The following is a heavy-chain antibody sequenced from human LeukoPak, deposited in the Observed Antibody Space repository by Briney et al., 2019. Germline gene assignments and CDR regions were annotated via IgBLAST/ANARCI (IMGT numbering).Heavy chain of an antibody. D-gene: IGHD3-22*01. Sequence: ASVKVSCKASGYTFTSYGISWVRQAPGQGLEWMGWISAYNGNTNYAQKLQGRVTMTTDTSTSTAYMELRSLRSDDTAVYYCARDGHTMIVLPWPWSAYWGQGTLVTVSS. CDR1: GYTFTSYG. CDR2: ISAYNGNT. J-gene: IGHJ4*02. V-gene: IGHV1-18*01. CDR3: ARDGHTMIVLPWPWSAY.